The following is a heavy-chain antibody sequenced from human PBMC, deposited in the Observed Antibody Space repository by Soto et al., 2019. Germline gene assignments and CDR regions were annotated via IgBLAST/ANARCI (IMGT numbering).Heavy chain of an antibody. CDR3: AKEGGTLGTSASYGFDY. V-gene: IGHV3-30*18. J-gene: IGHJ4*02. CDR2: VSNEGSIQ. Sequence: GGSLRLSCAASGFSFSSYGVHWVRQAPGKGLEWVAVVSNEGSIQYYADSVKGRFTISRDNSENTVFLQMNSLRSEDTAVYYCAKEGGTLGTSASYGFDYWGQGSRVTVSS. D-gene: IGHD3-16*01. CDR1: GFSFSSYG.